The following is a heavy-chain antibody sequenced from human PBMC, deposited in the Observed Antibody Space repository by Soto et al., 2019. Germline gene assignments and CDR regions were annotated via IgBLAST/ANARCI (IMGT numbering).Heavy chain of an antibody. CDR3: ARLPHYYDSSGSNNY. V-gene: IGHV1-69*13. D-gene: IGHD3-22*01. J-gene: IGHJ4*02. Sequence: SVKVSCKASGGTFSSYAISWVRQAPGQGLEWMGGIIPIFGTANYAQKFQGRVTITADESTSTAYMELSSLRSEDTAVYYCARLPHYYDSSGSNNYWGQGTLVTVSS. CDR2: IIPIFGTA. CDR1: GGTFSSYA.